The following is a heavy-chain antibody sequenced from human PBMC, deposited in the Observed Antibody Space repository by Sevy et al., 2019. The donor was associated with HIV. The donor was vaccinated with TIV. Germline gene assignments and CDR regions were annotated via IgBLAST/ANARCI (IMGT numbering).Heavy chain of an antibody. V-gene: IGHV3-30*02. CDR2: IWYDGSNK. CDR3: AKEGHYYYDSSGYYGMDV. D-gene: IGHD3-22*01. CDR1: GFTFNTFG. Sequence: WGSLRLSCAASGFTFNTFGMHWVRQAPGKGLEWVAEIWYDGSNKYYEESVKGRFTISRDNSKNTLFLQMNSLRADDTAVYYCAKEGHYYYDSSGYYGMDVWGQGTTVTVSS. J-gene: IGHJ6*02.